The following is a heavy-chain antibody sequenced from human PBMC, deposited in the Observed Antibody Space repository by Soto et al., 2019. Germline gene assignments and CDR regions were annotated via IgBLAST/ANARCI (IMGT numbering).Heavy chain of an antibody. V-gene: IGHV5-51*07. CDR2: IYPGDSDT. Sequence: DSQKLSGKGCGGKVTRYWIGWEHQKKGKGLEWMGIIYPGDSDTRYSPSFQGQVTISADKSISTAYLQWSSLKASDTAMYYCARLSLSSSMGYYYSVMDFLVQGTTV. D-gene: IGHD6-13*01. CDR1: GGKVTRYW. CDR3: ARLSLSSSMGYYYSVMDF. J-gene: IGHJ6*02.